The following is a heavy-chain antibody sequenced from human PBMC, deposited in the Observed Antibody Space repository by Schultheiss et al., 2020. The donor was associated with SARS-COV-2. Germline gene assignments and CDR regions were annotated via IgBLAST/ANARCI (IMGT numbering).Heavy chain of an antibody. D-gene: IGHD6-13*01. V-gene: IGHV1-8*01. J-gene: IGHJ5*02. CDR2: MNPNSGNT. CDR1: GYTFTSYD. Sequence: ASVKVSCKASGYTFTSYDINWVRQATGQGLEWMGWMNPNSGNTGYAQKFQGRVTMTEDTSTDTAYMELSSLRAEDTAVYYCARGIAAAGTYWFDPWGQGTLVTVSS. CDR3: ARGIAAAGTYWFDP.